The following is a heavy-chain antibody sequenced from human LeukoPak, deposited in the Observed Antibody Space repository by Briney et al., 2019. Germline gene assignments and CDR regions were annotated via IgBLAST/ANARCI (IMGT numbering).Heavy chain of an antibody. CDR1: GFTFSSYS. Sequence: PGGSLRLSCAASGFTFSSYSMNWIRQPPGKGLEWIGEINHSGSTNYNPSLKSRVTISVDTSKNQFSLRLSSVTAADTAVYYCARTSDSSGPPFRYWGQGTLVTVSS. CDR2: INHSGST. D-gene: IGHD3-22*01. CDR3: ARTSDSSGPPFRY. J-gene: IGHJ4*02. V-gene: IGHV4-34*01.